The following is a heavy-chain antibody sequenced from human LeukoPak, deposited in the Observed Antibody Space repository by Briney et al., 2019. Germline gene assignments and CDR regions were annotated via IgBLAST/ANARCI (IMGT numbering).Heavy chain of an antibody. J-gene: IGHJ5*02. CDR2: IYYGGSI. D-gene: IGHD3-16*01. V-gene: IGHV4-39*01. CDR1: GGSISSSFYS. CDR3: ARHYASANWFDP. Sequence: SETLSLTCTVSGGSISSSFYSWGWIRQPPGTGLEWIGSIYYGGSIYYNPSLKSRITISVDTSKNHFSLKLSSVTAADTAVYYCARHYASANWFDPWGQGTLVTVSS.